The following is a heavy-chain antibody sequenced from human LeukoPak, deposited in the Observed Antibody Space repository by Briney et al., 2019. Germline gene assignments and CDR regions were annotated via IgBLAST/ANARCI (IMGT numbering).Heavy chain of an antibody. D-gene: IGHD3-3*01. J-gene: IGHJ4*02. CDR3: ARRAPRITIFGVDPYYFDY. CDR2: IYPNGAI. Sequence: SETLSLTCTVSGASISTYFWTWIRQPAGKGLEWIGRIYPNGAINYNPSLKSRVTMSVDTSKNQFSLKLISVTAADTAVYYCARRAPRITIFGVDPYYFDYWGQGTLVTVSS. V-gene: IGHV4-4*07. CDR1: GASISTYF.